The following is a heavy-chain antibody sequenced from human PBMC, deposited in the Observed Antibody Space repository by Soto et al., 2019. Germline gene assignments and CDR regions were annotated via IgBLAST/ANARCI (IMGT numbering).Heavy chain of an antibody. V-gene: IGHV4-34*01. CDR1: GGSFSGYY. CDR2: INHSGST. Sequence: SETLSLTCAVYGGSFSGYYWSWIRQPPGKGLEWIGEINHSGSTNYNPSLKSRVTISVDTSKNQFSLKLSSVTAADTAVYYCARVVVEMATIYYYSGMDVWGQGATVTVSS. J-gene: IGHJ6*02. D-gene: IGHD5-12*01. CDR3: ARVVVEMATIYYYSGMDV.